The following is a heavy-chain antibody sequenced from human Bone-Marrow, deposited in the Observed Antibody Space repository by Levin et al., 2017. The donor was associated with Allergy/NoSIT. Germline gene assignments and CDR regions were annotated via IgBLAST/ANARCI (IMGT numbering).Heavy chain of an antibody. V-gene: IGHV3-21*01. Sequence: GGSLRLSCAASGFTFNTYAMNWVRLAPGKGLEWVSAISSNGDHTYYPDSVKGRFTISRDNGRNSLYLQMNSLRAEDTAVYYCASPQYGAYGEDYWGQGTLVTVSS. J-gene: IGHJ4*02. CDR1: GFTFNTYA. CDR3: ASPQYGAYGEDY. D-gene: IGHD5-12*01. CDR2: ISSNGDHT.